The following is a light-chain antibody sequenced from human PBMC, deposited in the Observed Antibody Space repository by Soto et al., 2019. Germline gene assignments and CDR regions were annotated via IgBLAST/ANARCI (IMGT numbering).Light chain of an antibody. V-gene: IGLV3-1*01. Sequence: SYELTQPPSVSVSPGQTATITCSGDKLGDKYACWYHQKPGQSPVLIIYEDNKRPSGIPERFSGSNSGNTATLTISGTQAMDEADYYCQTWDSSTVFFGGGTKVTVL. CDR3: QTWDSSTVF. J-gene: IGLJ2*01. CDR2: EDN. CDR1: KLGDKY.